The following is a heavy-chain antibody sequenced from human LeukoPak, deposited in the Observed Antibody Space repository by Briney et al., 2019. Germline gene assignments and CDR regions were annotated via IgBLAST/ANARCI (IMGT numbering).Heavy chain of an antibody. D-gene: IGHD3-22*01. CDR1: GGSFSGYY. CDR2: INHSGST. Sequence: SETLSLTCAVYGGSFSGYYWSWIRQPPGKGLEWIGEINHSGSTNYNPSLKSRVTISVDTSKNQFSLKLSSVTAADTAVYYCARETVYYDSDNWFDPWGQGTLVTVSS. CDR3: ARETVYYDSDNWFDP. J-gene: IGHJ5*02. V-gene: IGHV4-34*01.